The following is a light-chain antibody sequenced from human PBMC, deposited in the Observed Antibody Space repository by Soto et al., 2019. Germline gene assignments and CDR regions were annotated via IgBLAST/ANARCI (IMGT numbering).Light chain of an antibody. V-gene: IGLV2-14*01. CDR1: SSDVGGYNY. J-gene: IGLJ2*01. Sequence: QSALTQPASVSGSPGQSITISCSGTSSDVGGYNYVSWYQHHPGKAPKLMMYEVSNRPSGVSNRFSGSKSGNTASLTISGLQAEDEADYYCSSYTSSTTLIFGGGTKVTVL. CDR3: SSYTSSTTLI. CDR2: EVS.